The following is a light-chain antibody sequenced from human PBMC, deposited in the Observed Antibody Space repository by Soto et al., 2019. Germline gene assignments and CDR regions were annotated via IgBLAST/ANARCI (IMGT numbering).Light chain of an antibody. J-gene: IGKJ4*01. Sequence: ETVLTQSPGTLALSPGERVTLSCRAIQSVSSNYLAWYQQKPGQAPRLLIYGASTRATGIPARFSGSGSGTEFTLTISSLQSEDFAVYYCQQYNNWPLLTFGGGTKVDIK. CDR3: QQYNNWPLLT. V-gene: IGKV3D-15*01. CDR1: QSVSSN. CDR2: GAS.